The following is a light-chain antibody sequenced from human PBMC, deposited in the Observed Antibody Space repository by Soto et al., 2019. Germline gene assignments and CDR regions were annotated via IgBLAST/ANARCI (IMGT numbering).Light chain of an antibody. CDR3: QSYDNSLIGSNV. J-gene: IGLJ1*01. CDR2: GNF. CDR1: SSNIGAGYD. Sequence: QSVLTQPPSVSGAPGQRVTISCTGGSSNIGAGYDVHWYQQFPGTAPKLLIYGNFNRPSGVPDRFSGSKSGTSASLAITGLQAEDEADYYCQSYDNSLIGSNVFGPGTKLTVL. V-gene: IGLV1-40*01.